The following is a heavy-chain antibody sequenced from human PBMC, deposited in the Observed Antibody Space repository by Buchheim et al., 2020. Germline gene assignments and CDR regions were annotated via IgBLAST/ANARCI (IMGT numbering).Heavy chain of an antibody. CDR3: AKIGHYYGSGNLYYYYGLDV. CDR1: GFTFSSYA. Sequence: EVQLLESGGGLVQPGGSLRLSCRASGFTFSSYAMSWVRQAPGMGLEWVSTMTSSGGNTYYADSVQGRFTVSIDNSKNTLYLQMISLRAEDTAAYYCAKIGHYYGSGNLYYYYGLDVWGQGTT. V-gene: IGHV3-23*01. J-gene: IGHJ6*02. D-gene: IGHD3-10*01. CDR2: MTSSGGNT.